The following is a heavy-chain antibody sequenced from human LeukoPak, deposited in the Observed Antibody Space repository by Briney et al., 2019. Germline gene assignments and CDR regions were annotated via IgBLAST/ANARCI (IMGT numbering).Heavy chain of an antibody. J-gene: IGHJ5*02. D-gene: IGHD4-23*01. CDR3: ARRGRHDYGGNPRGWFDP. V-gene: IGHV1-46*01. CDR1: GYTFTSYY. Sequence: VASVKVSCNASGYTFTSYYMHWVRQAPGQGLEWMGIINPSGGSTSYAQKFQGRVTMTRDMSTSTVYMELSSLRSEDTAVYYCARRGRHDYGGNPRGWFDPWGQGTLVTVSS. CDR2: INPSGGST.